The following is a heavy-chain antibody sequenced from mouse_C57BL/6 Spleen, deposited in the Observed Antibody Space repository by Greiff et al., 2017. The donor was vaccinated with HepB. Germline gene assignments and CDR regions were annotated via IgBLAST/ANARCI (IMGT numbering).Heavy chain of an antibody. Sequence: EVQLQQSGPELVKPGASVKISCKASGYTFTDYYMNWVKQSHGKSLEWIGDINPNNGGTSYNQKFKGKATLTVDKSSSTAYMELRSLTSEDSAVYYCARLGYDYDFDYWGQGTTLTVSS. CDR1: GYTFTDYY. CDR3: ARLGYDYDFDY. J-gene: IGHJ2*01. D-gene: IGHD2-4*01. CDR2: INPNNGGT. V-gene: IGHV1-26*01.